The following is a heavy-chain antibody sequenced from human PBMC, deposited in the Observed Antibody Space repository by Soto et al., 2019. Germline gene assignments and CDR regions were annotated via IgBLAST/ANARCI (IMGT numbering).Heavy chain of an antibody. CDR2: IKQDGSEK. CDR3: ARGCSGGSCSHYYYYGMDV. V-gene: IGHV3-7*01. D-gene: IGHD2-15*01. CDR1: GFTFSSYW. J-gene: IGHJ6*02. Sequence: LRLSCAASGFTFSSYWMSWVRQAPGKGLEWVANIKQDGSEKYYVDSVKGRFTISRDNAKNSLYLQMNSLRAEDTAVYYCARGCSGGSCSHYYYYGMDVWGQGTTVTVSS.